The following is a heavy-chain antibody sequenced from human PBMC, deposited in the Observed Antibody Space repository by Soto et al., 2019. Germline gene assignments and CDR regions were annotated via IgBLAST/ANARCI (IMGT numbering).Heavy chain of an antibody. J-gene: IGHJ4*02. Sequence: GESLKISCAASGFTFSSYAMHWVRQAPGKGLEWVAVISYDGSNKYYADSVKGRFTISRDNTKNSLFLQMNSLRAEDTAVYYCARDEIGRWGEDLGYFDYWGQGALVTVSS. CDR1: GFTFSSYA. V-gene: IGHV3-30-3*01. CDR3: ARDEIGRWGEDLGYFDY. D-gene: IGHD3-10*01. CDR2: ISYDGSNK.